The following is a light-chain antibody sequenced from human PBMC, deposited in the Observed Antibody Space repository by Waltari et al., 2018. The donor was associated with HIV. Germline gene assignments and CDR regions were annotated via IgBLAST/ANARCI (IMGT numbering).Light chain of an antibody. CDR1: SSNIGAGYD. CDR2: GNN. CDR3: QSYDSSLSGDVV. V-gene: IGLV1-40*01. Sequence: QSLLTQPPSVSGAPGQRVTISCAGSSSNIGAGYDVHWYQQLPGTAPKLLIDGNNNRPSGVPDRFSGSKSDTSASLAITGLRAEDEADYYCQSYDSSLSGDVVFGGGTSLTVL. J-gene: IGLJ2*01.